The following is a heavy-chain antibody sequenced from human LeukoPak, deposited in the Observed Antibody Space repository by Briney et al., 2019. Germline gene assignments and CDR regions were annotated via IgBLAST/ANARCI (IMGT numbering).Heavy chain of an antibody. D-gene: IGHD3-16*02. Sequence: SETLPLTCTVSGGSLSSYYWSWIRQPPGKGLEWIGYIYYSGSTNYNPSLKSRVTISVDTSKNQFSLKLSSVTAADTAVYYCARVWEFYDYVWGSYRHDFDYWGQGTLVTVSS. J-gene: IGHJ4*02. V-gene: IGHV4-59*01. CDR2: IYYSGST. CDR3: ARVWEFYDYVWGSYRHDFDY. CDR1: GGSLSSYY.